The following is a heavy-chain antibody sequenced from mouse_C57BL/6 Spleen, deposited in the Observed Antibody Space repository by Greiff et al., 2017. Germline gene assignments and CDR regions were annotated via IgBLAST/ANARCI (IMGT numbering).Heavy chain of an antibody. CDR2: IDPENGDT. Sequence: VQLQQSGAELVRPGASVKLSCTASGFNIKDDYMHWVKQRPEQGLEWIGWIDPENGDTEYASKFQGKATITADTSSNTAYLQLSSLTSEDTAVYYYTTVVATKYYFDYWGQGTTLTVSS. D-gene: IGHD1-1*01. CDR1: GFNIKDDY. V-gene: IGHV14-4*01. J-gene: IGHJ2*01. CDR3: TTVVATKYYFDY.